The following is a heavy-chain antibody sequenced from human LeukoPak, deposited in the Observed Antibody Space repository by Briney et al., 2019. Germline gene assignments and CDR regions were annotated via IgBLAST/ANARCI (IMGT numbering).Heavy chain of an antibody. J-gene: IGHJ5*02. CDR2: IYYSGST. D-gene: IGHD6-13*01. CDR3: ARGKGYSNWFDP. V-gene: IGHV4-30-4*08. Sequence: SQTLSLTCTVSGGSISSGDYYWSWIRQPPGKGLEWIGYIYYSGSTYYNPSLKSRVTISVDTSKNQFSLKLSSVTAVDTAVYYCARGKGYSNWFDPWGQGTLSPSPQ. CDR1: GGSISSGDYY.